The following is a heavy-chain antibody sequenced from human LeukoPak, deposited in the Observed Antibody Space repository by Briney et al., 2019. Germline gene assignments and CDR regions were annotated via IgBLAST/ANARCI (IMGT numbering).Heavy chain of an antibody. V-gene: IGHV1-2*02. CDR2: INPNSGGT. D-gene: IGHD2-2*01. Sequence: ASVKVSCKASGYTFTGYYMHWVRQAPGQGLEWMGWINPNSGGTNYAQKFQGRVTMTRDTSISTAYMELSRLRSGDTAVYYCARVRYCSSTSCYRVHFDYWGPGNPGHRLL. CDR1: GYTFTGYY. J-gene: IGHJ4*02. CDR3: ARVRYCSSTSCYRVHFDY.